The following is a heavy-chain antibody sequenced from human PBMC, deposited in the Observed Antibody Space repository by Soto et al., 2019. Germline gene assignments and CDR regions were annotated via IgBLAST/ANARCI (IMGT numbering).Heavy chain of an antibody. CDR1: GYSFTDYH. Sequence: DSVKVACKASGYSFTDYHIHWVRQAPGQGLEWLGRINPKSGGTSTAQKFQGWVTMTTDTSISTASMELTRLTSDDTAIYYCARGDSTDCSNGVCSFFYNHDMDVWGQGTTVTVSS. D-gene: IGHD2-8*01. CDR3: ARGDSTDCSNGVCSFFYNHDMDV. J-gene: IGHJ6*02. V-gene: IGHV1-2*04. CDR2: INPKSGGT.